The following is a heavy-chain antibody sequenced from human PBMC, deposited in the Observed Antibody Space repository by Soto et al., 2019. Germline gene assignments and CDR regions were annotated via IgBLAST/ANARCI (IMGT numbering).Heavy chain of an antibody. CDR1: GDTFTANF. CDR3: ARDLARGAGSYHPFDY. CDR2: INPKSGGT. J-gene: IGHJ4*02. Sequence: GASVKVSCKASGDTFTANFLHWVRQAPGQQFEWVGWINPKSGGTKYPQNFQGRVAMTRDTSLSTVYMTLSGLTSDDTAVYYCARDLARGAGSYHPFDYWGQGTLVTVSS. V-gene: IGHV1-2*02. D-gene: IGHD1-26*01.